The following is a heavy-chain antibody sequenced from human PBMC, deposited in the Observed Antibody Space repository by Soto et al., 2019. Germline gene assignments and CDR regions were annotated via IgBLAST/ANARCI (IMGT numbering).Heavy chain of an antibody. Sequence: SETLSLTCTVSGGSISSYYWSWIRQPPGKGLEWIGYIYYSASTNYNPSLKSRVTISVDTSKNQFSLKLSSVTAADTAVYFCARRYGLSALDIWGQGTMVTVSS. J-gene: IGHJ3*02. V-gene: IGHV4-59*08. CDR1: GGSISSYY. CDR3: ARRYGLSALDI. D-gene: IGHD3-10*01. CDR2: IYYSAST.